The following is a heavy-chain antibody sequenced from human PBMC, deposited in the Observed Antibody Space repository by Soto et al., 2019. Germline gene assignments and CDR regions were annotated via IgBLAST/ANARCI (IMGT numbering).Heavy chain of an antibody. CDR1: GFSFSDSY. CDR2: ISGTSDYT. D-gene: IGHD3-10*01. J-gene: IGHJ6*02. V-gene: IGHV3-11*06. Sequence: QVQLVESGGGLVKPGGSLRLSCAASGFSFSDSYMSWVRQAPGKGLEWVSYISGTSDYTGYADSVKGRFTISRDNAKNSLYLQMNSLRVEDTAVYYCARDRGGYGPPDVWGQGTTVTVSS. CDR3: ARDRGGYGPPDV.